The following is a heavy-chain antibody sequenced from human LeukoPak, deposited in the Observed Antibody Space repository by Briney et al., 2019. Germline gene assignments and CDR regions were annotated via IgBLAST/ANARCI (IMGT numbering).Heavy chain of an antibody. CDR3: ARDREEYCSGGSCTNFDY. CDR1: GFTFNTYS. D-gene: IGHD2-15*01. CDR2: ISTSSSYI. J-gene: IGHJ4*02. V-gene: IGHV3-21*01. Sequence: GGSLRPSCEASGFTFNTYSMNWARQAPGKGLEWVSSISTSSSYIYYADSVKGRFTVPRDNARNSLFLQMNSLRAEDTAVYFCARDREEYCSGGSCTNFDYWGQGTLVTVSS.